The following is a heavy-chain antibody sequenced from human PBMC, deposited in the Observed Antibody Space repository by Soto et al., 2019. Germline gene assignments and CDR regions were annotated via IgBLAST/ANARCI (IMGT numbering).Heavy chain of an antibody. CDR3: ARSMTTVVTLDY. Sequence: SETLSLTCTVSGGSISSSSYYWGWIRQPPGKGLEWIGSIYYSGSTYYNPSLKSRVTISVGTSKNQFSLKRSSVTAADTAVYYCARSMTTVVTLDYWGQGPLVT. CDR2: IYYSGST. J-gene: IGHJ4*02. V-gene: IGHV4-39*01. D-gene: IGHD4-17*01. CDR1: GGSISSSSYY.